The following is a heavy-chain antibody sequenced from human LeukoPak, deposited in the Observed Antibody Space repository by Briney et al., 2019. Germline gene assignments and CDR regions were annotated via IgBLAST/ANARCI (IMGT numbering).Heavy chain of an antibody. V-gene: IGHV3-30-3*01. J-gene: IGHJ4*02. Sequence: PGGSLRLSCAASGFTFSSYAMHWVRQAPGKGLEWVAVISYDGSNKYYADSVKGRFTISRDNSKNTLYLQMNSLRAEDTAVHYCARGSGGFDYWGQGTLVTVSS. CDR1: GFTFSSYA. D-gene: IGHD3-10*01. CDR2: ISYDGSNK. CDR3: ARGSGGFDY.